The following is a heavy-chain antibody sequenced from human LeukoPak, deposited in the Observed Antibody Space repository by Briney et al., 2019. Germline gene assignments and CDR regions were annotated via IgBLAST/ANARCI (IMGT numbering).Heavy chain of an antibody. J-gene: IGHJ4*02. CDR2: IYHSGST. D-gene: IGHD4-17*01. Sequence: PSETLSLTCTVSGYSISSGYYWGWIRQPPGKGLEWSGSIYHSGSTYYNPSLKSRVTISVDTSKNQFSLKLSSVTAADTAVYYCARDPYGAATAGHDYWGQGTLVTVSS. V-gene: IGHV4-38-2*02. CDR1: GYSISSGYY. CDR3: ARDPYGAATAGHDY.